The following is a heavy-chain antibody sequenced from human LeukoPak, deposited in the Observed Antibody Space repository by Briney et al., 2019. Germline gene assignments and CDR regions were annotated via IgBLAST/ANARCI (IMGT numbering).Heavy chain of an antibody. V-gene: IGHV1-8*01. J-gene: IGHJ4*02. D-gene: IGHD7-27*01. Sequence: PGASVKVSCKASGYTFTSYDFNWVRQATGQRPEWMGWMSPNSGDTGYAQKFQDRVTMTRNTSISTAYMELSSLRSDDTAVYYCAREDWGSFDYWGQGTLVTVSS. CDR2: MSPNSGDT. CDR3: AREDWGSFDY. CDR1: GYTFTSYD.